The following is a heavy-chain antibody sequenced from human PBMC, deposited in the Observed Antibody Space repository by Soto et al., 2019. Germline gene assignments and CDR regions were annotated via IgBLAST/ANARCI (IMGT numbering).Heavy chain of an antibody. V-gene: IGHV3-15*07. CDR3: TSGLIVVVAASRIAGY. Sequence: EVQLVESGGGLLKPGESVRLSCAASGFSFDNAWMNWVRQAPGKGLEWVGRIQSKTYGEATDYAAPVKGSFTISRDDTNNTLNLHMNSLKAEDSAEYSCTSGLIVVVAASRIAGYWGQGTLVTVSS. D-gene: IGHD2-21*01. CDR1: GFSFDNAW. CDR2: IQSKTYGEAT. J-gene: IGHJ4*02.